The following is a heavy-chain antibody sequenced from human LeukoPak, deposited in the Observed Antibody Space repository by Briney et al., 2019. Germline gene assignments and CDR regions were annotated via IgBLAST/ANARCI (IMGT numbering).Heavy chain of an antibody. J-gene: IGHJ2*01. CDR2: INHSGST. Sequence: SETLSLTCAVYGGSFSGYYWSWIRQPPGKGLEWIGEINHSGSTNYNPSLTSRVTISLDTSKNQFSLKLSSVTAADTAVYYCARGRGYYGSGRGYWYFDLWGRGTLVTVSS. CDR3: ARGRGYYGSGRGYWYFDL. CDR1: GGSFSGYY. V-gene: IGHV4-34*01. D-gene: IGHD3-10*01.